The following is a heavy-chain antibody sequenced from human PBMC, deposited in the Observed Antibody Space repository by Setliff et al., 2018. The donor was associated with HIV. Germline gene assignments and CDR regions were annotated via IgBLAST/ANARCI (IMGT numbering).Heavy chain of an antibody. CDR2: IYPGDSGT. CDR3: ARLAYAFDI. V-gene: IGHV5-51*01. Sequence: GESLKIPCKGSGHSFTSFWVGWVRQMPGKGLEWMGIIYPGDSGTKYSPSFRGQVTISADKSSRTVYLQWSSLKASDTAIYYCARLAYAFDIWGQGTLVTVSS. CDR1: GHSFTSFW. J-gene: IGHJ3*02.